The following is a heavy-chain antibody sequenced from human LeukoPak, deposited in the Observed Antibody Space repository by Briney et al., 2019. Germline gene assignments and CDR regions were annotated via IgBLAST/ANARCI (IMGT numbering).Heavy chain of an antibody. CDR2: IWRGGNYK. Sequence: PGGSLRLSCSASGFNFETHAMHWVRQAPGKGLEWVAMIWRGGNYKFYADSVKGRISISRDDPRSAMYLQMDSLRGEDAAVYYCVTDPRSSGWAFWSWGQGALVTVSS. V-gene: IGHV3-33*01. J-gene: IGHJ5*02. CDR1: GFNFETHA. CDR3: VTDPRSSGWAFWS. D-gene: IGHD6-19*01.